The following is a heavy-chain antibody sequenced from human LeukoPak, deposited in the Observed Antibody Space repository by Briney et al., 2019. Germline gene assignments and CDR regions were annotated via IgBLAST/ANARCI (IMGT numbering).Heavy chain of an antibody. V-gene: IGHV4-30-4*01. CDR1: GGSISSVNYY. J-gene: IGHJ3*01. CDR3: AREGGYCGGDSCYSIDF. Sequence: SGTLSLTCTVSGGSISSVNYYWSWIRQPPGKGLEWIGYIYYSGSTYYNPSLKSRVTISVDTSKNQFSLQLTSVTAADTAVYYCAREGGYCGGDSCYSIDFWGQGTMVTVSS. D-gene: IGHD2-15*01. CDR2: IYYSGST.